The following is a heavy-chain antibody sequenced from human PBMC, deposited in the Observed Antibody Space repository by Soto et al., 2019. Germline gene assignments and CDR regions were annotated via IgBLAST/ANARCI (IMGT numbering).Heavy chain of an antibody. CDR2: ISYDGSNK. CDR1: GFTFSSYA. Sequence: QVPLVESGGGVVQPGRSLRLSCAASGFTFSSYAMHWVRQAPGKGLEWVAVISYDGSNKYYADSVKGRFTISRDNSKNAMYLQMNSLRAEDTAVYYCARDGAYYYGSGSYYDNYGMDVWGQGTTVTVSS. V-gene: IGHV3-30-3*01. CDR3: ARDGAYYYGSGSYYDNYGMDV. J-gene: IGHJ6*02. D-gene: IGHD3-10*01.